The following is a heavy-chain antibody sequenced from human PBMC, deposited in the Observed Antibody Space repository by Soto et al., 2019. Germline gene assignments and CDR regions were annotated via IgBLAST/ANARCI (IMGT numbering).Heavy chain of an antibody. J-gene: IGHJ4*02. V-gene: IGHV4-39*01. Sequence: SETLSLTCTVSGGSISSSSYYWGWIRQSPGKGLEWIGSISYSGSTYYNPSLKSRVTISVDTSKNQFSLKLSSVTAADTAVYYCASYYYDSSGYYYVPGVYWGQGTLVTVSS. CDR3: ASYYYDSSGYYYVPGVY. D-gene: IGHD3-22*01. CDR1: GGSISSSSYY. CDR2: ISYSGST.